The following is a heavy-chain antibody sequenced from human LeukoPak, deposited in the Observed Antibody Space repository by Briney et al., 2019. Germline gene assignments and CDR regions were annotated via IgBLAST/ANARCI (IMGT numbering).Heavy chain of an antibody. D-gene: IGHD6-13*01. Sequence: ASVKVSCKASRYTFTSYDINWVRQATGQGLEWMGWMSPNSGNTGYAQKFQGRVTMTRNTSISTAYMELSSLRSEDTAVYYCARGLAAAAHYYFDYWGQGTLVTVSS. CDR1: RYTFTSYD. V-gene: IGHV1-8*01. CDR3: ARGLAAAAHYYFDY. CDR2: MSPNSGNT. J-gene: IGHJ4*02.